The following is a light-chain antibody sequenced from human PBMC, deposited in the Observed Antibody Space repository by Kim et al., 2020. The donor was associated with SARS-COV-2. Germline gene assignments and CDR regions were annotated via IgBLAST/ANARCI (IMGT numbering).Light chain of an antibody. CDR3: NSRDSSGNHLV. Sequence: SSELTQDPAVSVAFGQTVRITCQGDSLRSYYASWYQQKPGQAPVLVIYGKNNRPSGIPDRFSGSSSGNTASLTITGAKAEDEAYYYCNSRDSSGNHLVFGGGTQLTVL. V-gene: IGLV3-19*01. CDR1: SLRSYY. J-gene: IGLJ3*02. CDR2: GKN.